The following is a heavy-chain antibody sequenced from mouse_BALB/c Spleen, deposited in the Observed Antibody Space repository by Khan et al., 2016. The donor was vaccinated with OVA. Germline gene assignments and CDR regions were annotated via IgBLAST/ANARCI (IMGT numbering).Heavy chain of an antibody. Sequence: VQLKQSGPELVKPGASVKVSCKASDYSFTDYNMYWVKQSLGESLVWIGYIDPYNGGSIYNQKFKGKATLTVDKSSNPAFMHLNCLTSEDSAVYDCALIYYYGTGFDYWGQGTTLTVSS. CDR3: ALIYYYGTGFDY. CDR1: DYSFTDYN. V-gene: IGHV1S135*01. J-gene: IGHJ2*01. D-gene: IGHD1-1*01. CDR2: IDPYNGGS.